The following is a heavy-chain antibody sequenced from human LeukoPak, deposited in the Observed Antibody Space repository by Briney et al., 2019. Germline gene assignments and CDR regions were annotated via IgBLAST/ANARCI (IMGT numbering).Heavy chain of an antibody. J-gene: IGHJ4*02. D-gene: IGHD2-2*01. CDR3: AILGCSSTSCYGVPTNFDY. CDR1: GGTFSSYA. Sequence: GASVKVSCKASGGTFSSYAISWVRQAPGQGLEWMGRIIPILGIANYAQKFQGRVTITADKSTSTAYMELSSLRSEDTAVYYCAILGCSSTSCYGVPTNFDYWGQGTLVTVSS. V-gene: IGHV1-69*04. CDR2: IIPILGIA.